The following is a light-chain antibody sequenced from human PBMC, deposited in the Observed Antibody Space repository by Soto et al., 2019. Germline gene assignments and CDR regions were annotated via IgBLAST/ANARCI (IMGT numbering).Light chain of an antibody. Sequence: EIVMTQSPATLSVSPGERATLSCRASQSVSTNLAWYQQKPAQAPRLLIYGASTRATGIPARFSGSGSGTEFTLTISSLQSEDFAVYYCQQYNNWPPKFGPGNNVDIK. V-gene: IGKV3-15*01. J-gene: IGKJ3*01. CDR3: QQYNNWPPK. CDR1: QSVSTN. CDR2: GAS.